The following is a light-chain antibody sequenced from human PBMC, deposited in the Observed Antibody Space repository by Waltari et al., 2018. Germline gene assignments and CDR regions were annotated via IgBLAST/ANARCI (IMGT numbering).Light chain of an antibody. CDR1: NSDIDPFNS. J-gene: IGLJ2*01. V-gene: IGLV2-11*01. CDR3: SSVPGGLRV. Sequence: QSALTQPPSVSGSPGQSVTIPCTKTNSDIDPFNSVSWYQQHPGKAPELVIYDVRVRPAGVPGRVRGCRFGNPATLIIAGLQPEDEAAEYCSSVPGGLRVFGVGTELT. CDR2: DVR.